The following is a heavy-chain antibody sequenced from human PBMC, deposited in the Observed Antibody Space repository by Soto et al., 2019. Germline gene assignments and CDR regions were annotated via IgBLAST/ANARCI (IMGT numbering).Heavy chain of an antibody. D-gene: IGHD3-10*01. CDR1: GRTFSSYA. CDR2: IIAICGTA. J-gene: IGHJ4*02. CDR3: ASLCHRGDGYNLERPSFDY. V-gene: IGHV1-69*01. Sequence: QVQLVQSGAEVKKPGSSVKVSCKASGRTFSSYAISWVRQAPGQGLEWMGGIIAICGTANYAQKFQGSVTITADDATGTAYMELSSLRSEDTAVYYGASLCHRGDGYNLERPSFDYWGQGTLVTVSS.